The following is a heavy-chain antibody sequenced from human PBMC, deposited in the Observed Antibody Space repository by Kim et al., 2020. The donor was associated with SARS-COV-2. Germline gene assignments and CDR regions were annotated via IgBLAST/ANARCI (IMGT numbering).Heavy chain of an antibody. CDR1: GGSISSYY. J-gene: IGHJ4*02. V-gene: IGHV4-59*01. CDR2: IYYSGST. CDR3: ARGVGIVVMATYFDY. D-gene: IGHD2-21*01. Sequence: SETLSLTCTVSGGSISSYYWSWIRQPPGKGLEWIGYIYYSGSTNYNPSLTSRVTISVDTSKNQFSLKLSSVTAADTAVYYCARGVGIVVMATYFDYWGQGTLVTVSS.